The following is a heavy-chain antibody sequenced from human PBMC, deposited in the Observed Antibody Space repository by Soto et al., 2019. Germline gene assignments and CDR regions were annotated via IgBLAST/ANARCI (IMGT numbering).Heavy chain of an antibody. CDR2: INPNSGGT. D-gene: IGHD5-12*01. V-gene: IGHV1-2*02. Sequence: GASVKVSCKASGYTFTGYYMHWVRQAPGQGLEWMGWINPNSGGTNYAQKFQGRVTMTRDTSISTAYMELSRLRSDDTAVYYCARPSRDGYNYREPFDYWGQGTLVTVSS. CDR1: GYTFTGYY. J-gene: IGHJ4*02. CDR3: ARPSRDGYNYREPFDY.